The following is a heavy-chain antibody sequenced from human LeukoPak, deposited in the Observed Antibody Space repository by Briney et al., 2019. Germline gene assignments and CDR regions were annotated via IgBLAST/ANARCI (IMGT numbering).Heavy chain of an antibody. J-gene: IGHJ4*02. CDR2: IYSGGST. CDR3: AREAVTRNYFDY. Sequence: GGSLRPSCEASGFPFSSYAMTWVRQAPGKGLEWVSVIYSGGSTYYADSVKGRFTISRDNSKNTLFLQMNSLRAEDTAVYYCAREAVTRNYFDYWGQGTLVTVSS. D-gene: IGHD4-17*01. V-gene: IGHV3-53*01. CDR1: GFPFSSYA.